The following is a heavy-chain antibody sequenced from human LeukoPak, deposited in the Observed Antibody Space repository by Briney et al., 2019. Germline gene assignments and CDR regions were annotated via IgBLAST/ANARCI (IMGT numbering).Heavy chain of an antibody. V-gene: IGHV3-23*01. CDR2: ISGSGGST. Sequence: GGSLRLSCAASGFTLSSYAMSWVRQAPGKGLEWVSAISGSGGSTYYADSVKGRFTISRDNAKNTLYLQMNSLRVEDTAVYYCSRGVGDFWSAYYGMDVWGQGTTVTVS. D-gene: IGHD3-3*01. CDR3: SRGVGDFWSAYYGMDV. J-gene: IGHJ6*02. CDR1: GFTLSSYA.